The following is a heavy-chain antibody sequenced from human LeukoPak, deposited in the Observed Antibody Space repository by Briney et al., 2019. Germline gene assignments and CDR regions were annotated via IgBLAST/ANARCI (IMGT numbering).Heavy chain of an antibody. CDR1: GYTFTGYY. CDR2: INPNSAGT. Sequence: ASAKVSCKASGYTFTGYYMHWVRQAPGQGLEWMGWINPNSAGTNYAHNFQGRVTMTRDTSTNTAYMDLSSLRSDDTAVYYCARGITTGAPYWGQGTLVTVSS. CDR3: ARGITTGAPY. D-gene: IGHD1-1*01. V-gene: IGHV1-2*02. J-gene: IGHJ4*02.